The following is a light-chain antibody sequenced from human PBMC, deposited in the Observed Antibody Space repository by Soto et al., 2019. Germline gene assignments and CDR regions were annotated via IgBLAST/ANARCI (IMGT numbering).Light chain of an antibody. Sequence: EIVMTQSPCTLSVSPGERVTLSCRASQSVSSNLAWYQQKPGQAPRLLIYGASTRATGIPARFSGSGSGTEFTLTISSLQSEDFAVYYCQQYNNWPSWTFGQGTKVDIK. CDR1: QSVSSN. J-gene: IGKJ1*01. V-gene: IGKV3-15*01. CDR3: QQYNNWPSWT. CDR2: GAS.